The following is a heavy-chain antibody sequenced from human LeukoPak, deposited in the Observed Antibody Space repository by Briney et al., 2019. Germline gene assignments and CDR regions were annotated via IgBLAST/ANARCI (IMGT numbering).Heavy chain of an antibody. D-gene: IGHD6-13*01. J-gene: IGHJ4*02. V-gene: IGHV3-30*04. Sequence: GGSLRLSCAASGFTFSTFAMIWVRQPPGKGLEWVAIFSYDGINKYYADSVKGRFTISRDNSKNTLYLQMNSLRAEDTAVYYCANSAAVGTFYWGQGTLVTVSS. CDR1: GFTFSTFA. CDR2: FSYDGINK. CDR3: ANSAAVGTFY.